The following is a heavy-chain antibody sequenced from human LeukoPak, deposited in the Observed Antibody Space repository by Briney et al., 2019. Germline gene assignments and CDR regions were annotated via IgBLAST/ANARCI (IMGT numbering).Heavy chain of an antibody. Sequence: GGSLRLSCAASGFTFSTYGMHWVRQAPGKGLEWVSSISSSSSYIYYADSVKGRFTISRDNAKNSLYLQMNSLRAEDTAVYYCASTLVGALYFDYWGQGTLVTVSS. V-gene: IGHV3-21*01. CDR3: ASTLVGALYFDY. D-gene: IGHD1-26*01. J-gene: IGHJ4*02. CDR2: ISSSSSYI. CDR1: GFTFSTYG.